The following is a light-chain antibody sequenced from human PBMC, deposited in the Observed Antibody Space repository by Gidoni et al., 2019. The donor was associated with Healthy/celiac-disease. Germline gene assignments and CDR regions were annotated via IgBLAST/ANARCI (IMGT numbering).Light chain of an antibody. CDR1: NIGSKS. J-gene: IGLJ1*01. Sequence: SYVLTQPPSVSVAPGKTARITCGGNNIGSKSVHWYQQKPGQAPVLVIDYDSDRPSGIPERFSGSNSGNTATLTISRVEAGDEADYYCQVWDSSSDHPYVFGTGTKVTVL. CDR2: YDS. V-gene: IGLV3-21*04. CDR3: QVWDSSSDHPYV.